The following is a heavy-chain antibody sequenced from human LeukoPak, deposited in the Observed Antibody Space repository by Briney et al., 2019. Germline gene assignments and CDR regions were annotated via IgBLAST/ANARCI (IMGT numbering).Heavy chain of an antibody. D-gene: IGHD3-9*01. V-gene: IGHV3-43*02. J-gene: IGHJ3*02. CDR1: LFTFDDYA. Sequence: VGSLRLSCAASLFTFDDYAMHWVRQAPGKGVEGVSLISGDVGSTYSADSVKGRFTISRDNSKISLYLQMNSLRTEDTALYYCAKDKDILRYFDWLHAFDIWGQGTMVTVSS. CDR2: ISGDVGST. CDR3: AKDKDILRYFDWLHAFDI.